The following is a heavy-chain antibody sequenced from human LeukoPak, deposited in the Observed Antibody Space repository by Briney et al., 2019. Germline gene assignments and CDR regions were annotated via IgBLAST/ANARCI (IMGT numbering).Heavy chain of an antibody. CDR3: ARDWNPSRGYYYGMDV. D-gene: IGHD1-1*01. J-gene: IGHJ6*02. CDR1: GGSISSYY. CDR2: IYYSGST. V-gene: IGHV4-59*01. Sequence: PSETLSLTCTVSGGSISSYYWSWIRQPPGKGLEWIGYIYYSGSTNYNPSLKSRVTISVDTSKNQFSLKLSSVAAADTAVYYCARDWNPSRGYYYGMDVWGQGTTVTVSS.